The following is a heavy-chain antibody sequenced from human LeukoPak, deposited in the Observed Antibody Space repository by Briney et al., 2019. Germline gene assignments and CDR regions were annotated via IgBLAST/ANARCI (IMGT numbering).Heavy chain of an antibody. CDR1: GYGFTTCW. D-gene: IGHD6-13*01. V-gene: IGHV5-51*01. CDR3: ARLRWAAGDGYYFDY. J-gene: IGHJ4*02. CDR2: INPGNSDT. Sequence: GGSLKISCKGSGYGFTTCWIGWVRQMPGKGLEWMGVINPGNSDTRYSPSFQGQVTISADKSITTAYLQWSSLKASDTAMYYCARLRWAAGDGYYFDYWGQGTPVTVSS.